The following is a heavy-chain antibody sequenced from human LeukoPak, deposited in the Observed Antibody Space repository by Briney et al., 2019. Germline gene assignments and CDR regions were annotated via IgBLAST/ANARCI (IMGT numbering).Heavy chain of an antibody. CDR3: AKVEGYTVTTYIDY. Sequence: GGSLRLSCAASGFTFTSYAMTWVRQAPGKGLECVSTISGSGSSTYYADSVKGRFTISRDNSKNTLWLQMNSLRAEDTAVYFCAKVEGYTVTTYIDYWGQGTLVTFSS. J-gene: IGHJ4*02. CDR1: GFTFTSYA. D-gene: IGHD4-17*01. V-gene: IGHV3-23*01. CDR2: ISGSGSST.